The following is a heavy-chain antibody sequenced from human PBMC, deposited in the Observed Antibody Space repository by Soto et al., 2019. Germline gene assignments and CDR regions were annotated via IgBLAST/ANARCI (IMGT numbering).Heavy chain of an antibody. CDR3: AKEVDTSGYYYGVDVFDS. J-gene: IGHJ4*02. CDR1: GFPFDNYA. D-gene: IGHD3-22*01. V-gene: IGHV3-23*01. Sequence: GGSLRLSCEASGFPFDNYAMSWVRQAPGKGLEWVSAISGGSPKEFYAESVKGRFTISRDNSKNTLFLEMNSLRADDAAIYYCAKEVDTSGYYYGVDVFDSWGQGTLVTVS. CDR2: ISGGSPKE.